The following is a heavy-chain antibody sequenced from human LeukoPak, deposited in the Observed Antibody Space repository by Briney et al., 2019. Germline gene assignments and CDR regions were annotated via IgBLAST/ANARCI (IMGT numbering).Heavy chain of an antibody. Sequence: PGGSLRLSCAASGFTFSSYGMSWVRQAPGKGLEWVANINQHGSEKYYGDSVKGRFTISRDNAKNSLYLQMNSLRAEDTAVYYCARDSFNSGQALGIEGSGWYSASDIWGQGTMVTVSS. D-gene: IGHD6-19*01. CDR3: ARDSFNSGQALGIEGSGWYSASDI. CDR2: INQHGSEK. CDR1: GFTFSSYG. V-gene: IGHV3-7*03. J-gene: IGHJ3*02.